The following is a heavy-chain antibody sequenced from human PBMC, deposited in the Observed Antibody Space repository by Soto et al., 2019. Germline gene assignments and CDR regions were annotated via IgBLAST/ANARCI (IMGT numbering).Heavy chain of an antibody. Sequence: EVKLLESGGGLVQPGGSLRLSCAASGLTFSNYALTWVRQAPGKGLDCVSTITSPRGTTHYADSVEGRFTISRDTSTNMLFLQMNNLRAEDSAVYYCAKELVAAPMYVGWGYFYNYGLDVWGQGTTVTVSS. CDR1: GLTFSNYA. D-gene: IGHD1-26*01. CDR3: AKELVAAPMYVGWGYFYNYGLDV. J-gene: IGHJ6*02. V-gene: IGHV3-23*01. CDR2: ITSPRGTT.